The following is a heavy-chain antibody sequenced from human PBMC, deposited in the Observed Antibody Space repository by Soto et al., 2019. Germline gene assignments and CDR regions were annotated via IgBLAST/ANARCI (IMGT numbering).Heavy chain of an antibody. CDR3: AKDHVRFLEWSENWFDP. J-gene: IGHJ5*02. CDR1: GFTFSSYA. D-gene: IGHD3-3*01. Sequence: PGGSLRLSCAASGFTFSSYAMSWVRQAPGKGLEWVSAISGSGGSTYYADSVKGRFTISRDNSKNTLYLQMNSLRAEDTAVYYCAKDHVRFLEWSENWFDPWGQGTLVTVSS. V-gene: IGHV3-23*01. CDR2: ISGSGGST.